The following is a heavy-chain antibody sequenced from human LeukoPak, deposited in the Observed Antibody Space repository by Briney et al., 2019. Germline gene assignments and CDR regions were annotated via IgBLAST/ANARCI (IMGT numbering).Heavy chain of an antibody. Sequence: GGSLNLSFAPSGFTFSSYARSWVRKAPGRGLDWVSGISGSGGTTYYADSVKGRFTISRDNSKNTLYLQMSSLRAEDTAVYYCAKDPTAMITHCGAYWGQGTLVTVSS. CDR3: AKDPTAMITHCGAY. D-gene: IGHD5-18*01. V-gene: IGHV3-23*01. CDR2: ISGSGGTT. CDR1: GFTFSSYA. J-gene: IGHJ4*02.